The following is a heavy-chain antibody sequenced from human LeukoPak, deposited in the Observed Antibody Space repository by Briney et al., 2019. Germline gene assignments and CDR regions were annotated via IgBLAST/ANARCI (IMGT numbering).Heavy chain of an antibody. CDR3: ARGDKMTTWQRTYNCFDP. Sequence: GGSLRLSCAASRFTFSSYGMHWVRQAPGKGLEWVSFIHYDGSNKYYADSVKGRFTISRGNSKNTLYLQMNSLRPDDTAVYYCARGDKMTTWQRTYNCFDPWGQGTLVTVSS. D-gene: IGHD5-24*01. J-gene: IGHJ5*02. CDR1: RFTFSSYG. V-gene: IGHV3-30*02. CDR2: IHYDGSNK.